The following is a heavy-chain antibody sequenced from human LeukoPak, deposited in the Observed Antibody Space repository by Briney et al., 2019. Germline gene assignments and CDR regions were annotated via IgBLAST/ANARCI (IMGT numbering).Heavy chain of an antibody. CDR2: ISGSGDNT. D-gene: IGHD6-13*01. CDR3: ARDSSSWVIDY. V-gene: IGHV3-23*01. J-gene: IGHJ4*02. CDR1: GFTFSTYA. Sequence: GGSLRLSCAASGFTFSTYAMSWVRQAPGKGLEWVSAISGSGDNTYYADSVKGRFTISRDNAKNSLYLQMNSLRAEDTAVYYCARDSSSWVIDYWGQGTLVTVSS.